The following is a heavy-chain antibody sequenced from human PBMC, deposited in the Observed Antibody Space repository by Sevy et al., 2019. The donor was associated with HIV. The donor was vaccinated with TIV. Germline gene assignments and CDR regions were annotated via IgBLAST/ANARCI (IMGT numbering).Heavy chain of an antibody. Sequence: GGSLRLSCAASGFTFSGSAMHWVRQASGKGLEWVGRIRSKANSYATAYAASVKGRFTISRDDSKNTAYLQMNSLKTEDMAVYYCARDAGYSVNWYPRFDPWGQGTLVTVSS. CDR1: GFTFSGSA. CDR2: IRSKANSYAT. V-gene: IGHV3-73*01. J-gene: IGHJ5*02. CDR3: ARDAGYSVNWYPRFDP. D-gene: IGHD6-13*01.